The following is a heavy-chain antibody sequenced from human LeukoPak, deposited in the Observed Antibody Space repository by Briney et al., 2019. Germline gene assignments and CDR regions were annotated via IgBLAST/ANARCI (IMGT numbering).Heavy chain of an antibody. CDR1: GFTFSSYG. CDR3: ARDVRYGVRGVTPGYYYYGMDV. J-gene: IGHJ6*02. CDR2: IWYDGSNR. V-gene: IGHV3-33*01. Sequence: GGSLRLSCAASGFTFSSYGMHWVRQAPGKGLEWVAVIWYDGSNRYYADSVKGRFTISRDNSKNTLYLQMNSLRAEDTAVYYCARDVRYGVRGVTPGYYYYGMDVWGQGTTVTVSS. D-gene: IGHD3-10*01.